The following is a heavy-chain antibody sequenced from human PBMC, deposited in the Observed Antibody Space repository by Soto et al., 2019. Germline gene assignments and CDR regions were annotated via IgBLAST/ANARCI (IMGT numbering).Heavy chain of an antibody. CDR1: GYSFTSYW. CDR2: IYPGDSDT. Sequence: GESLKISCKGSGYSFTSYWIGWVRQMPGKGLEWMGIIYPGDSDTRYSPSFQGQVTISADKSISTAYLQWSSLKASDTAMYYCVRHGPIAVAGNGLDVWGQGTTVTVSS. CDR3: VRHGPIAVAGNGLDV. V-gene: IGHV5-51*01. J-gene: IGHJ6*02. D-gene: IGHD6-19*01.